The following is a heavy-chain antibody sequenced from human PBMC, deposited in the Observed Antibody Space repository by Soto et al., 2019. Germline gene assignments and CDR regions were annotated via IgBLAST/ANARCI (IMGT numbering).Heavy chain of an antibody. CDR3: ARRPASPIYGDYVYYYYYMDV. CDR2: MNPNSGNT. CDR1: GYTFTSYD. V-gene: IGHV1-8*01. J-gene: IGHJ6*03. Sequence: ASVKVSCKASGYTFTSYDINWVRQATGQGLEWIGWMNPNSGNTGYAQKFQGRVTMTRNTSISTAYMELSSLRSEDTAVYYCARRPASPIYGDYVYYYYYMDVWGKGTTVTVSS. D-gene: IGHD4-17*01.